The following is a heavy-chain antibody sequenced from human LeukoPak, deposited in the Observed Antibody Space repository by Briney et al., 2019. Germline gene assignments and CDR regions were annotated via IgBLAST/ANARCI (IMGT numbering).Heavy chain of an antibody. V-gene: IGHV1-69*04. CDR1: GGTFSSYA. CDR3: AREGSAGYSYGYPDYYFDY. D-gene: IGHD5-18*01. J-gene: IGHJ4*02. Sequence: ASVKASCKASGGTFSSYAISWVRQAPGQGLEWMGRIIPILGIANYAQKFQGRVTITADKSTSTAYMELSSLRSEDTAVYYCAREGSAGYSYGYPDYYFDYWGQGTLVTVSS. CDR2: IIPILGIA.